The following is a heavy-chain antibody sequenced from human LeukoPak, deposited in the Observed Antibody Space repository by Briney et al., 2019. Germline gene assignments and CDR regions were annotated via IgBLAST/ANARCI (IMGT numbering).Heavy chain of an antibody. CDR2: IKSKSGGGTT. Sequence: PGGSLRLSCAASGFTFSSYAMSWVRQAPGKGLEWVGRIKSKSGGGTTDYAAPVEGRFSISRDDSRNTLYLQMNSLKTEDTAVYYCTTSACTNGECYTSVDYWGQGTLVTVSS. CDR1: GFTFSSYA. V-gene: IGHV3-15*01. J-gene: IGHJ4*02. CDR3: TTSACTNGECYTSVDY. D-gene: IGHD2-8*01.